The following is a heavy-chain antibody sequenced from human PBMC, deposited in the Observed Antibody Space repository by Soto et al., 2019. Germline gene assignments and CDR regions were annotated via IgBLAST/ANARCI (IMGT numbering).Heavy chain of an antibody. CDR2: VIPAFNSA. CDR1: GGTFSNYA. J-gene: IGHJ6*02. CDR3: GRRANRGMDV. D-gene: IGHD2-8*01. V-gene: IGHV1-69*06. Sequence: QVQLVQSGAEMRKPGSSVKVSCKSSGGTFSNYAISWVRQASGQGLEWLGGVIPAFNSAQYAPKFQGRVAITADTSTSTAYMELSSLTSEDTAVYYCGRRANRGMDVWGQGTTVIVS.